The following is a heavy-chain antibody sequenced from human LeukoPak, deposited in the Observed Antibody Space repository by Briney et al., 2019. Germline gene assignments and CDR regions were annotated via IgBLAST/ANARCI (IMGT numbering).Heavy chain of an antibody. D-gene: IGHD3-16*01. CDR2: IIPIFGTA. Sequence: ASVKVSCKASGGTFSSYANSWVRQAPGQGLELMGGIIPIFGTANYAQKFQGRVAITADESTSTAYMELSSLRSEGTAVYYCARARFRFYGVWTHQLYYFDYWGQGTLVTVSS. J-gene: IGHJ4*02. CDR3: ARARFRFYGVWTHQLYYFDY. CDR1: GGTFSSYA. V-gene: IGHV1-69*13.